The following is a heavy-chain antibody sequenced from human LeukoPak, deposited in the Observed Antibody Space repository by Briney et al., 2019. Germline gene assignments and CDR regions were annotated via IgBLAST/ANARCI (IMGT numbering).Heavy chain of an antibody. V-gene: IGHV1-8*01. CDR2: MNPNSGNT. Sequence: ASVKVSCKASGYTFTSYDINWVRQATGQGLEWMGWMNPNSGNTGYAQKFQGRVTMTRNTSISTAYMELSSLRSEDTAVYYCARAVPGIEQPFGDAFDIWGQGTMVTVSS. D-gene: IGHD3-10*01. CDR1: GYTFTSYD. J-gene: IGHJ3*02. CDR3: ARAVPGIEQPFGDAFDI.